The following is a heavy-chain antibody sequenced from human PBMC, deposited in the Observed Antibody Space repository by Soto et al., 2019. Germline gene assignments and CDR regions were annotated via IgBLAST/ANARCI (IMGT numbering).Heavy chain of an antibody. Sequence: SETLSLTCTVSGGSIISYYWSWIRQPPGKGLEWIGYIYYSGSTNYNPSLKSRVTISVDTSKNQFSLKLNSMTAADTAVYYCARHNYGSVSTYVGYWGQGTLGTVSS. V-gene: IGHV4-59*08. CDR3: ARHNYGSVSTYVGY. J-gene: IGHJ4*02. D-gene: IGHD3-10*01. CDR1: GGSIISYY. CDR2: IYYSGST.